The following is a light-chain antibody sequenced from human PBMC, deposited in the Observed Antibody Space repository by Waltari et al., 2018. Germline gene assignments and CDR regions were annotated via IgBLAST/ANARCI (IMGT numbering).Light chain of an antibody. J-gene: IGKJ2*01. Sequence: EVVLTQSPGTLSLSPGERATLSCRASQRLIKRYVALYQQKPGQAPTLLIYGASNRAAGIPDRFSGSGSETDFTLTISRLEAEDFGVYYCQQYGSSVMYTFGQGTKLEIK. CDR2: GAS. CDR3: QQYGSSVMYT. CDR1: QRLIKRY. V-gene: IGKV3-20*01.